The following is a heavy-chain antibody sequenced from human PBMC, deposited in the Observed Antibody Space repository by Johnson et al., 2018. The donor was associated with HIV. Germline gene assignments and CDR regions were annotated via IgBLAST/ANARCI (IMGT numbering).Heavy chain of an antibody. CDR1: GFTVSSNY. CDR2: IYSGGST. J-gene: IGHJ3*02. V-gene: IGHV3-66*01. CDR3: ARKKATVFSTTSTNYAFDI. Sequence: VQLVESGGGLVQPGGSLRLSCAASGFTVSSNYMSWVRQAPGKGLEWVSVIYSGGSTYYADSVKGRFTISRDNSTNTRYLQMNSLRAEDTAVYYCARKKATVFSTTSTNYAFDIWGQGTMVTVSS. D-gene: IGHD1-1*01.